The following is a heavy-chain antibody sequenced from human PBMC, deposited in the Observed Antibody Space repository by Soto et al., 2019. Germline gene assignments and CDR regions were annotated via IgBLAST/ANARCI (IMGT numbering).Heavy chain of an antibody. J-gene: IGHJ6*03. V-gene: IGHV6-1*01. CDR2: TYYRSKGYN. CDR3: ASGRYVDGPYYYYYYMDV. Sequence: SQTLSLTCAISGDSVSSNSAAWNWIRQSPSRGLEWLGRTYYRSKGYNDYAVSVKSRITINPDTSKNQFSLQLNSVTPEDTAVYYCASGRYVDGPYYYYYYMDVWGKGTTVTVSS. D-gene: IGHD5-12*01. CDR1: GDSVSSNSAA.